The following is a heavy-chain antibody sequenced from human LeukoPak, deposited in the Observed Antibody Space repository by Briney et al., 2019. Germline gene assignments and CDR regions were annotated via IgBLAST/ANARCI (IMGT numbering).Heavy chain of an antibody. V-gene: IGHV1-69*05. CDR1: GYTFSNFD. CDR2: IIPIFGTA. D-gene: IGHD3-22*01. J-gene: IGHJ4*02. CDR3: ARGDYYDSSGYPGY. Sequence: GASVKVSCKASGYTFSNFDINWLRQAPGQGLEWMGRIIPIFGTANYAQKSQGGVTITTDESTSTAYMELSSLRSEDTAVYYCARGDYYDSSGYPGYWGQGTLVTVSS.